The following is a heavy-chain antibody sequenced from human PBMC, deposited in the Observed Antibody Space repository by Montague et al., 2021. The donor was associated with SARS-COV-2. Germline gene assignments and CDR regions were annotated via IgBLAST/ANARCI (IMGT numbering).Heavy chain of an antibody. Sequence: SLRLSCAASGFTFSRYAMNWVRQAPGKGLEWVSTISGSGVSTYYADSVKGRFTISRDDSKNTVFLQMNSLRAEDTAMYFCAKDVDYYGSGSYGNWPDPWGQGTLVAVSS. CDR1: GFTFSRYA. D-gene: IGHD3-10*01. CDR2: ISGSGVST. J-gene: IGHJ5*02. V-gene: IGHV3-23*01. CDR3: AKDVDYYGSGSYGNWPDP.